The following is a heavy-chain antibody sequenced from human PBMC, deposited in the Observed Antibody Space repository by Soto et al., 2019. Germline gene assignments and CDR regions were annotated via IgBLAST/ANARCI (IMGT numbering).Heavy chain of an antibody. CDR1: GFTFSSYG. V-gene: IGHV3-33*01. CDR3: ARVGGGRNIVVVPAARGMDV. D-gene: IGHD2-2*01. J-gene: IGHJ6*02. Sequence: GGSLRLSCAASGFTFSSYGMHWVRQAPGKGLEWVADIWYDGSNKYYADSVKGRFTISRDNSKNTLYLQMNSLRAEDTAVYYCARVGGGRNIVVVPAARGMDVWGQGTTVTVSS. CDR2: IWYDGSNK.